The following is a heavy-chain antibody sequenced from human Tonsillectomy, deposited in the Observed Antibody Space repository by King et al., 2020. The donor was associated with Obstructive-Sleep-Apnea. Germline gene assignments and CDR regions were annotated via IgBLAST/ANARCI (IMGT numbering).Heavy chain of an antibody. CDR2: IYYSGST. D-gene: IGHD2-2*01. Sequence: VQLQESGPGLVKPSQTLSLTCAVSGGSISSGGYSWNWIRQPPGKGLEWIGYIYYSGSTYYNPSLKSRVTISVDTSKNQFSLKLSSVTAADTAVYYCARVICNSASCYAPYYYGVDVWGQGTTVTVSS. V-gene: IGHV4-30-4*07. CDR1: GGSISSGGYS. J-gene: IGHJ6*02. CDR3: ARVICNSASCYAPYYYGVDV.